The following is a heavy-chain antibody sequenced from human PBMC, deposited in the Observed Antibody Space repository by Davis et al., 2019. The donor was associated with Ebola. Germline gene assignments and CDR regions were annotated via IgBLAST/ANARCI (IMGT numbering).Heavy chain of an antibody. CDR1: GYSFTSYW. V-gene: IGHV5-51*01. D-gene: IGHD5-18*01. J-gene: IGHJ6*02. Sequence: GASLKISCKASGYSFTSYWIGWVRQLPGKGLEWMGIIYPGDSDTRYSPSFQGQVTISADKSISTAYLQWSSLKASDTAMYYCARGSGIQLWYPSLDVWGQGTTVTVSS. CDR2: IYPGDSDT. CDR3: ARGSGIQLWYPSLDV.